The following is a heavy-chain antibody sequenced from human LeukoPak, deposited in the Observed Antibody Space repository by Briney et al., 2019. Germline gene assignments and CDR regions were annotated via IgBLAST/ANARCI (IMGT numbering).Heavy chain of an antibody. CDR1: GGSISSYY. CDR3: ARDGYDYSHKNAFDI. D-gene: IGHD4-11*01. CDR2: IYYSGST. J-gene: IGHJ3*02. V-gene: IGHV4-59*01. Sequence: SETLSLTCTVSGGSISSYYWSWIRKPPGKGLEWIGYIYYSGSTNYNPSLKSRVTISVDTSKNQFSLKLSSVTAADTAVYYCARDGYDYSHKNAFDIWGRGTMVTVSS.